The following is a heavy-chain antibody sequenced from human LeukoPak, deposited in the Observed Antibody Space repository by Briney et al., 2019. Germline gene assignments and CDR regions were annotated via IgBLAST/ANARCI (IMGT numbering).Heavy chain of an antibody. V-gene: IGHV6-1*01. CDR3: ARGGGYDESQHFDY. J-gene: IGHJ4*02. D-gene: IGHD5-12*01. CDR1: GDSVSSNSAA. Sequence: SQTLSLTCAISGDSVSSNSAAWNWIRQAPSRGLEWLGRTYYRSKWYNDYAVSVKSRITINPDTSKNQFSLQLNSVTPEDTAVYYCARGGGYDESQHFDYWGQGTLVTVSS. CDR2: TYYRSKWYN.